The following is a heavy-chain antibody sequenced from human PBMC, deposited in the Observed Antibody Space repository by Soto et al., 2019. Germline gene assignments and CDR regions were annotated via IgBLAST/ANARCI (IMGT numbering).Heavy chain of an antibody. Sequence: QVHLVESGGGVVQPGRSLRLSCAASGFTFSAYAMHWVRQAPGKGPEWVGLVWYEGSNEYYADSVKGRFTISRDNSKNTLYLQMNSLRAEDTAVYYSARGDSRWDLLFHFDFWGQGTPVSVSS. J-gene: IGHJ4*02. D-gene: IGHD1-26*01. CDR2: VWYEGSNE. V-gene: IGHV3-33*04. CDR3: ARGDSRWDLLFHFDF. CDR1: GFTFSAYA.